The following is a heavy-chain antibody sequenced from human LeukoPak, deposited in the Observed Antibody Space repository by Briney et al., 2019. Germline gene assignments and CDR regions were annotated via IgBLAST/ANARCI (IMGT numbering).Heavy chain of an antibody. V-gene: IGHV4-4*07. CDR2: IYTSGST. D-gene: IGHD3-22*01. CDR1: GGSISSYY. J-gene: IGHJ4*02. Sequence: SETLSPTCTVSGGSISSYYWSWIRQPAGKGLEWIGRIYTSGSTKYNPSLKSRVTISVDTSKNQFSLKLSSVTAADTAVFFCARWYYDSSGHRYFDYWGQGTLVTVSS. CDR3: ARWYYDSSGHRYFDY.